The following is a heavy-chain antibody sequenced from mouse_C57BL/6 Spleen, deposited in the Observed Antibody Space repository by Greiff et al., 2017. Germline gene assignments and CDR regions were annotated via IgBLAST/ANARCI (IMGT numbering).Heavy chain of an antibody. Sequence: QVQLKESGAELVRPGTSVKVSCKASGYAFTNYLIEWVKQRPGQGLEWIGVINPGSGGTNYNEKFKGKATLTADKSSSTAYMQLSSLTSEDSAVYFCARTLHFDYWGQGTTLTVSS. J-gene: IGHJ2*01. V-gene: IGHV1-54*01. D-gene: IGHD2-10*01. CDR2: INPGSGGT. CDR3: ARTLHFDY. CDR1: GYAFTNYL.